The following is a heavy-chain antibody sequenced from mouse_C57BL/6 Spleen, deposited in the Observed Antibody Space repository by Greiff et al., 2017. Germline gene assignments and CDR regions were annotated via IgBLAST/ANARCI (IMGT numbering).Heavy chain of an antibody. D-gene: IGHD2-3*01. Sequence: VQLQQPGAELVKPGASVKMSCKASGYTFTSYWITWVKQRPGQGLEWIGDISPGSGSTNYNEQFKSKATLTVYTSSSTAYMQISILTSEDSSVYDGARFWDGYYVYAMDYWGQGTSVTVAS. CDR1: GYTFTSYW. J-gene: IGHJ4*01. V-gene: IGHV1-55*01. CDR3: ARFWDGYYVYAMDY. CDR2: ISPGSGST.